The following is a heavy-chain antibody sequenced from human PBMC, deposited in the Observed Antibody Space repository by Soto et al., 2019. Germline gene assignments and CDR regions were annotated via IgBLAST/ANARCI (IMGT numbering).Heavy chain of an antibody. CDR2: IYYSGST. CDR3: AREDSNGYHVDY. D-gene: IGHD3-22*01. J-gene: IGHJ4*02. CDR1: GGSISSGDYY. Sequence: QVQLQESGPGLVKPSQTLSLNCTVSGGSISSGDYYWSWIRQPPGKGLEWIGYIYYSGSTYYNPSLKSPVTISVDTSKNQFSLKLSSVTAADTAVYYCAREDSNGYHVDYWGQGTLVTVSS. V-gene: IGHV4-30-4*01.